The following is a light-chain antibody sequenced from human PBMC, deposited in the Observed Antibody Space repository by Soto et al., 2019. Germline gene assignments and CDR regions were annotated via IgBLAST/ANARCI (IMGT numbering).Light chain of an antibody. CDR3: QQYYSIPPT. V-gene: IGKV4-1*01. CDR2: WAS. J-gene: IGKJ4*01. Sequence: DIVMTQSPDSLAVSLGERVTINCKSSQSLLYISNNKNYLTWYQHKPGQPPKLLIYWASTRESGLTDRFRGSGSGADFTRTISSLQAEDVAVYYCQQYYSIPPTFGGGTMVEIK. CDR1: QSLLYISNNKNY.